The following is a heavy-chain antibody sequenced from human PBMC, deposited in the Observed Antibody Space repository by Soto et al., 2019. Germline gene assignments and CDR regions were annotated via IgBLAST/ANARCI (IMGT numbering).Heavy chain of an antibody. J-gene: IGHJ6*02. V-gene: IGHV3-48*01. CDR1: GFTFSSYS. CDR3: ARDGGIYYYYGMDV. CDR2: ISSSSSTI. D-gene: IGHD2-15*01. Sequence: PGGSLRLSCAASGFTFSSYSMNWVRQAPGKGLEWVSYISSSSSTIYYADSVKGRFTISRDNAKNSLYLQMNSLRAEDTAVYYCARDGGIYYYYGMDVWGQGTTVTVSS.